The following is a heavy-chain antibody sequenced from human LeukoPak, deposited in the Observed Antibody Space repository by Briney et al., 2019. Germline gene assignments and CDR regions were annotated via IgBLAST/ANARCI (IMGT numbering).Heavy chain of an antibody. CDR3: ARTYYDILTGYNPYFDY. D-gene: IGHD3-9*01. Sequence: PGGSLRLSCAASGFTFSSYGMSWVRQAPGKGLEWVSGISGSGGSTYYADSVKGRFTISRDSSKNTLYLQMNSLRAEDTAVYYCARTYYDILTGYNPYFDYWGQGILVTVSS. CDR1: GFTFSSYG. J-gene: IGHJ4*02. CDR2: ISGSGGST. V-gene: IGHV3-23*01.